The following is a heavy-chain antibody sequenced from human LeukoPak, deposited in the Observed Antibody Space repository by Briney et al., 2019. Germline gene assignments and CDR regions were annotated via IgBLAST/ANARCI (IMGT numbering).Heavy chain of an antibody. V-gene: IGHV3-30*04. CDR2: ISYDGSNK. Sequence: GGSLRLSCAASGFTFSSYAMHWVRQAPGKGLEWVAVISYDGSNKYYADSVKGRFTISRDNSKNTLYLQMNSLRAEDTAVYYCARAPYSSGWFSTWGAFDIWGQGTMVTVSS. CDR3: ARAPYSSGWFSTWGAFDI. J-gene: IGHJ3*02. D-gene: IGHD6-19*01. CDR1: GFTFSSYA.